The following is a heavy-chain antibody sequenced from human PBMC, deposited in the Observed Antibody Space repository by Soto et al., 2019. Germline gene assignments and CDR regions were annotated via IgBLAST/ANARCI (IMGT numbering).Heavy chain of an antibody. CDR2: MWSNGINK. CDR1: GFTFSSSG. J-gene: IGHJ3*02. CDR3: VRERAPFDCFDI. Sequence: GGSLRLSCTASGFTFSSSGMHWVRQAPGKGLEWVTVMWSNGINKCYADSVKGRFSFSRDNSKNTLYLQMNSLRADDTAVYYCVRERAPFDCFDIWDKGTMVTGSS. D-gene: IGHD3-9*01. V-gene: IGHV3-33*01.